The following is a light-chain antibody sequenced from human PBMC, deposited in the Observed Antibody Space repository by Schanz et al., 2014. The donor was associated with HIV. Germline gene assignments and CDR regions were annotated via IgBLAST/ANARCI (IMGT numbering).Light chain of an antibody. V-gene: IGLV2-14*03. CDR2: DVT. CDR3: SSYAGSNRQV. Sequence: QSALTQPASVSGSPGQSITISCTGTSSDVGADNSVSWYQQHPGRAPRLLVYDVTYRPSGVSNRFSGSKSGNTASLTISGLQPEDEADYYCSSYAGSNRQVFGGGTKLTVL. J-gene: IGLJ3*02. CDR1: SSDVGADNS.